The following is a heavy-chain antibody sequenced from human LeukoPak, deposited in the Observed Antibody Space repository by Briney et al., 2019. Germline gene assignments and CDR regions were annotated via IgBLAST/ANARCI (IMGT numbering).Heavy chain of an antibody. V-gene: IGHV4-4*07. CDR3: ARGSYSNYDLDY. Sequence: SETLSLTCTVSGGSISNYYWSWIRQPAGKGLEWIGLIYSRGNTNYNPSLKSRVTMSVDTSKNQFSLKLSSVTAADTAVYYCARGSYSNYDLDYWGQGTLVTVSS. CDR2: IYSRGNT. D-gene: IGHD4-11*01. CDR1: GGSISNYY. J-gene: IGHJ4*02.